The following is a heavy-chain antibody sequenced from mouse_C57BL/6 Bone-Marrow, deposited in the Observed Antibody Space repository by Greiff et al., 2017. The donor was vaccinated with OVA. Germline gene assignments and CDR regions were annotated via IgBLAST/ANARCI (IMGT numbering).Heavy chain of an antibody. J-gene: IGHJ3*01. CDR1: GYTFTSYW. V-gene: IGHV1-50*01. CDR2: IDPSDSYT. CDR3: ARHPV. Sequence: QVQLQQPGAELVKPGASVKLSCKASGYTFTSYWMQWAKQRPGQGLEWIGEIDPSDSYTNYNQKFKGKATLTVDTSSSTAYMQLSSLTSEDSAVYYCARHPVWGQGTLVTVSA.